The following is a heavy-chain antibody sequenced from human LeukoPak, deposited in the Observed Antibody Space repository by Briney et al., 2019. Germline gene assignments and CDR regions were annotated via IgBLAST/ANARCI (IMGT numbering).Heavy chain of an antibody. CDR2: INPSGGST. D-gene: IGHD3-22*01. CDR3: ARDIVGLRSSRTYYYYYYGMDV. CDR1: GYTFTSYY. J-gene: IGHJ6*02. V-gene: IGHV1-46*01. Sequence: GASVKVSCKASGYTFTSYYMHWVRQAPGQGLEWMGIINPSGGSTSYAQKFQGRVTMTRDTSTSTVYMELSSLRSEDTAVYYCARDIVGLRSSRTYYYYYYGMDVWGQGTTVTVSS.